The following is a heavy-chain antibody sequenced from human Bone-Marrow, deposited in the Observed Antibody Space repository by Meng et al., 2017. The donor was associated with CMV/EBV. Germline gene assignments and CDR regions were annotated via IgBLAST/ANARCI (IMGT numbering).Heavy chain of an antibody. J-gene: IGHJ3*02. V-gene: IGHV1-8*03. Sequence: ASVKDSCKASGYTFTGYYMHWVRQAPGQGLEWMGWMNPNSGNTGYAQKFQGRVTITADKSTSTAYMELSSLRSEDTAVYYCASPPSNHAFDIWGQGTMVTVSS. D-gene: IGHD1-14*01. CDR2: MNPNSGNT. CDR1: GYTFTGYY. CDR3: ASPPSNHAFDI.